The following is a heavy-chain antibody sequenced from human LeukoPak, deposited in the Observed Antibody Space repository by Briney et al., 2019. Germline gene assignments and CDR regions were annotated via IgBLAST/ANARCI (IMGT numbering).Heavy chain of an antibody. Sequence: SETLSLTCTVSGGSISSGSNYWSRIRQPAGKGLEWIGHIYTSGSTKYNPSLKSRVTISVDTSKNQFSLKLTSVTAADTAMYYCARYSAGRYDFWSGYFHAFDIWGQGTMVTVSS. J-gene: IGHJ3*02. CDR3: ARYSAGRYDFWSGYFHAFDI. CDR2: IYTSGST. D-gene: IGHD3-3*01. V-gene: IGHV4-61*09. CDR1: GGSISSGSNY.